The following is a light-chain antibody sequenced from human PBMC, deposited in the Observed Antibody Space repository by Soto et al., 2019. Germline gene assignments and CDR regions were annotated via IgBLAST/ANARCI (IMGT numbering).Light chain of an antibody. CDR2: GAS. CDR3: QPYDQLWT. J-gene: IGKJ1*01. CDR1: QSMGSN. Sequence: IGITQSPSTVSVSPGKRATLSCRASQSMGSNVAWYQQKPGQAPRLLIYGASTRAAGIPARFSGSGSGTEFTLTICSLQSEDFGIYFCQPYDQLWTFGQGTKVDIK. V-gene: IGKV3-15*01.